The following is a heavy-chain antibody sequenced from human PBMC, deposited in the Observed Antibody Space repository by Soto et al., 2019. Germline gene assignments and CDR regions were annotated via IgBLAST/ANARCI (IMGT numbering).Heavy chain of an antibody. V-gene: IGHV4-30-4*01. J-gene: IGHJ5*02. D-gene: IGHD3-9*01. CDR1: GGSISSGDYY. CDR2: IYYSGST. CDR3: ARGDAYYDILTGYLDP. Sequence: PSETLSLTCTVSGGSISSGDYYWSWIRQPPGKGLEWIGYIYYSGSTYYNPSLKSRVTISVDTSKNQFSLKLSSVTAADTAVYYCARGDAYYDILTGYLDPWGQGTLVTVSS.